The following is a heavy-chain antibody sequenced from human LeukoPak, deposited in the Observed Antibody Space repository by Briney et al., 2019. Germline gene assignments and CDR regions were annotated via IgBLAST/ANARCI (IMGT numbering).Heavy chain of an antibody. CDR3: ARDRATNY. D-gene: IGHD1-26*01. CDR1: GFTFSNYW. CDR2: IKQDGSET. J-gene: IGHJ4*02. Sequence: GGSLRLSCAASGFTFSNYWMSWVRRAPGKGLEWVANIKQDGSETYYVDSVRGRFTISRDNAKNSLYLQMNSLRADDTAIYYCARDRATNYWGQGTLVTVSS. V-gene: IGHV3-7*01.